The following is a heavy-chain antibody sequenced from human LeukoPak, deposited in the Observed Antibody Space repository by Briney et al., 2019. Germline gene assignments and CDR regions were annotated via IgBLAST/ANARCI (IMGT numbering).Heavy chain of an antibody. J-gene: IGHJ3*02. Sequence: GGSLRLSCAASGFTFDDYAMHWVRQAPGKGLEWVSGISWNSGSIGYADSVKGRFTISRDSAKNSLYLQMNSLRAEDTALYYCAKETGIAVAGMSHDAFDIWGQGTMVTVSS. CDR1: GFTFDDYA. V-gene: IGHV3-9*01. CDR3: AKETGIAVAGMSHDAFDI. D-gene: IGHD6-19*01. CDR2: ISWNSGSI.